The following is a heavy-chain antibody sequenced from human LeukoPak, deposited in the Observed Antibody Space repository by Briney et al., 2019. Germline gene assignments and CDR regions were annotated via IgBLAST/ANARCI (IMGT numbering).Heavy chain of an antibody. J-gene: IGHJ4*02. CDR1: RFTFSAYY. CDR3: ARDVGSDF. CDR2: ISDSGTTV. V-gene: IGHV3-11*04. Sequence: GGSLRLSCAASRFTFSAYYMTWIRQAPGEGLQWVSYISDSGTTVEYTDSVKGRFTISRDNAKNALYLQMNSLRVEDTGIYYCARDVGSDFWGQGTLVSVSS.